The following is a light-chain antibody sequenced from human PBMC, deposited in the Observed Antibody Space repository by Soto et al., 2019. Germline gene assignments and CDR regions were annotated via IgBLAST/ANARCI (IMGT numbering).Light chain of an antibody. CDR1: ESVSGN. Sequence: ELEMTQSPATMSVYAVEIANLSSRASESVSGNLAWYQQTPGQAPRLLIFGASTRAIGIPARFRGSGSGTQFTLTISSLQSDDFAVYYCQKYNNWPRKCGKGTKGDIK. CDR2: GAS. V-gene: IGKV3-15*01. J-gene: IGKJ1*01. CDR3: QKYNNWPRK.